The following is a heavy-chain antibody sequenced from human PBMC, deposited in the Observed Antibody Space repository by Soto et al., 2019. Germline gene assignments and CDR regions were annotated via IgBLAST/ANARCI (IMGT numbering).Heavy chain of an antibody. J-gene: IGHJ6*02. V-gene: IGHV1-69*12. D-gene: IGHD4-17*01. Sequence: QVQLVQSGAEVKKPGSSVKVSCKASGGTFTTSAISWVRQDPGQGLEWMGGIIPIFSTADYAQKVQGRVTITADESTTTAYMELSSLRSEDTAVYYCARDRPRENYGCNYYDEMDLGYQRTTFTGSS. CDR1: GGTFTTSA. CDR3: ARDRPRENYGCNYYDEMDL. CDR2: IIPIFSTA.